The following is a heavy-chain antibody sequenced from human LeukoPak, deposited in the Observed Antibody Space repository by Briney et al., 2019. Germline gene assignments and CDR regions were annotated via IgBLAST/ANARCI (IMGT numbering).Heavy chain of an antibody. Sequence: ASVKVSCKASGYTFTSYDINWVRQATGQGLEWMGWMNPNSGNTGYAQKFQGRVTITADESTSTAYMELSSLRSEDTAVYYCARVVDTDSYYYYYMDVWGKGTTVTISS. CDR3: ARVVDTDSYYYYYMDV. V-gene: IGHV1-8*03. CDR1: GYTFTSYD. J-gene: IGHJ6*03. D-gene: IGHD5-18*01. CDR2: MNPNSGNT.